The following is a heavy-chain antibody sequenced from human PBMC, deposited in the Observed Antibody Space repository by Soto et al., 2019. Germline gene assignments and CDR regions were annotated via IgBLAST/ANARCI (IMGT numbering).Heavy chain of an antibody. D-gene: IGHD2-2*01. Sequence: SETLSLTCTVSGGSISTSSYYWAWIRQPPGKGLEWLGSIYYSGTTYYNPSLKSRVTISVDTSKNQFSLNLSSVTAADTAVYYCAREGVGSIVVVPVAFDIWGQGTMVTVS. CDR1: GGSISTSSYY. CDR3: AREGVGSIVVVPVAFDI. J-gene: IGHJ3*02. CDR2: IYYSGTT. V-gene: IGHV4-39*07.